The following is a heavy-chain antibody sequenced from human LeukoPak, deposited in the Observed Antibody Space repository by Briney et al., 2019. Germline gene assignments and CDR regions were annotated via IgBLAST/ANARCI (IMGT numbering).Heavy chain of an antibody. D-gene: IGHD3-10*01. J-gene: IGHJ5*02. Sequence: PGGPLRLSCAASGFTFWSYSMNWLRQAPGKGLEWVSYISSSSSTIYYADSVKGRFTISRDNAKNSLYLQMNSLRDEDTAVYYCARDVSYYYGSGSYYNGYNWFDPWGQGTLVTVSS. CDR3: ARDVSYYYGSGSYYNGYNWFDP. CDR1: GFTFWSYS. CDR2: ISSSSSTI. V-gene: IGHV3-48*02.